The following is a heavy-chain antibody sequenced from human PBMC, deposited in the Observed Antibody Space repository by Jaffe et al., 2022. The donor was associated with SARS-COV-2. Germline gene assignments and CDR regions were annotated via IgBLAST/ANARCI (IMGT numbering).Heavy chain of an antibody. Sequence: EVQLVESGGGLVQPGGSLRLSCAASGFTFSSYEMNWVRQAPGKGLEWVSYISSSGSTIYYADSVKGRFTISRDNAKNSLYLQMNSLRAEDTAVYYCARDGEGTNRRYYYYYGMDVWGQGTTVTVSS. CDR1: GFTFSSYE. CDR2: ISSSGSTI. J-gene: IGHJ6*02. V-gene: IGHV3-48*03. CDR3: ARDGEGTNRRYYYYYGMDV. D-gene: IGHD3-10*01.